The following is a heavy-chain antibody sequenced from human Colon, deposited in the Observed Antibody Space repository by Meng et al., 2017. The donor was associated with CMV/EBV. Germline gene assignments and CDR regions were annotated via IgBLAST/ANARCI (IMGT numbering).Heavy chain of an antibody. CDR2: IYYSGNT. J-gene: IGHJ6*02. CDR1: GDPINNYY. D-gene: IGHD2-2*01. V-gene: IGHV4-59*01. Sequence: SETLSLTCTVSGDPINNYYWSWIRQPPGKGLEWIGYIYYSGNTNYNPSLKSRVTISLDTSKNQFSLKLRSVTAADTAVYYCARDSRTHGPYYYHGVDVWGQGTLVTVSS. CDR3: ARDSRTHGPYYYHGVDV.